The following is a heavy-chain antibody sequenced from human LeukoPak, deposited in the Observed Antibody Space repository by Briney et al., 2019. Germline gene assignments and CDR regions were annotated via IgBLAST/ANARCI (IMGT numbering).Heavy chain of an antibody. CDR2: INWNAGRT. J-gene: IGHJ6*02. CDR1: GFTFDDYA. D-gene: IGHD3-10*01. CDR3: ARDSENYYYGSGSYYVNYYYGMDV. V-gene: IGHV3-20*01. Sequence: GGSLRLSCAASGFTFDDYAMHWVRQAPGKGPEWVSGINWNAGRTGYADSVKGRFTISRDNANNFVFLQMNSLRAEDTALYHCARDSENYYYGSGSYYVNYYYGMDVWGQGTTVTVSS.